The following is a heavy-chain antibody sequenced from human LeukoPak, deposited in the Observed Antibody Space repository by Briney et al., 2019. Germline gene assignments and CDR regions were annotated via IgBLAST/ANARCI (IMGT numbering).Heavy chain of an antibody. CDR3: AREVVLTGTSVFDY. Sequence: GGPLRLSCAASGFTFSNYWIHWVRQAPGKGLVWVSRINSDGSSTIYADSVKGRFTISRDNAKNTLYLQMKSLRAEDTAVYYCAREVVLTGTSVFDYWGRGTLVTVSS. CDR1: GFTFSNYW. D-gene: IGHD4/OR15-4a*01. CDR2: INSDGSST. J-gene: IGHJ4*02. V-gene: IGHV3-74*01.